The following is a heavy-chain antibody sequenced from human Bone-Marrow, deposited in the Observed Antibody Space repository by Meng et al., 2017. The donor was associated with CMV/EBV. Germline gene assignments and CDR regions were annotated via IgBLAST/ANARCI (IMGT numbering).Heavy chain of an antibody. CDR2: IYYSGST. J-gene: IGHJ5*02. V-gene: IGHV4-39*07. CDR1: GGSISSSSYY. D-gene: IGHD6-13*01. Sequence: SETLSLTCTVSGGSISSSSYYWGWIRQPPGKGLEWIGSIYYSGSTNYNPSLKSRVTISVDTSKNQFSLKLSSVTAADTAVYYCARAPDKSSSWYVWFDPWGQGTLVTVSS. CDR3: ARAPDKSSSWYVWFDP.